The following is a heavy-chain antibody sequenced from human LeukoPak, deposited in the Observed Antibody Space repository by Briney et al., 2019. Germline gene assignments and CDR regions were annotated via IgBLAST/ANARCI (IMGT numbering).Heavy chain of an antibody. V-gene: IGHV4-39*01. CDR3: ARQMAAVVFDP. CDR1: GGSISSSSYY. CDR2: IYYSGST. J-gene: IGHJ5*02. Sequence: PSETLSLTCTVSGGSISSSSYYWGWIRQPPGKGLGWLGSIYYSGSTYYNPSLKTRVTISVDTSKNQFSLKLSSVTAADTAVYYCARQMAAVVFDPWGQGTLVTVSS. D-gene: IGHD5-24*01.